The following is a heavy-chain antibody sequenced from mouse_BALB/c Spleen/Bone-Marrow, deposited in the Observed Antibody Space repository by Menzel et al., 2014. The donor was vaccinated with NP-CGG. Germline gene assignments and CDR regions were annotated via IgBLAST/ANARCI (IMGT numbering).Heavy chain of an antibody. CDR2: INPGSGGT. V-gene: IGHV1-54*03. CDR3: ARGGHGSY. CDR1: GYAFTNYL. J-gene: IGHJ2*01. D-gene: IGHD2-2*01. Sequence: QVQLKQSGAELVRPGTSVKVSCKASGYAFTNYLIEWVKQRPGQGLEWIGVINPGSGGTNYNEKFKGKATLTADNSSNTAYMHLSSLTSDDSAVYFCARGGHGSYWGQGTTHSLL.